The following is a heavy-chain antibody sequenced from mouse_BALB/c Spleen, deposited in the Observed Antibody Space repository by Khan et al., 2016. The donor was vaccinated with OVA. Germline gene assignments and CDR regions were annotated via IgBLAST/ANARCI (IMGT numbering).Heavy chain of an antibody. V-gene: IGHV2-3*01. D-gene: IGHD1-2*01. CDR3: ARFGAATRNYDVMDL. CDR1: GFSLTTYG. J-gene: IGHJ4*01. Sequence: QVQLKESGPGLVAPSQSLSITCTVSGFSLTTYGVNWVSQPPGKGLEWLGVIWGDGNIDYLSHLKYRLSISQDNSKSQVFLKLIDLHTDDSATYYGARFGAATRNYDVMDLWGQGAAVTVSA. CDR2: IWGDGNI.